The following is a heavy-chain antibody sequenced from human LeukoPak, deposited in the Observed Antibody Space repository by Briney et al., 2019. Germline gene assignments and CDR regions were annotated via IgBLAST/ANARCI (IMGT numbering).Heavy chain of an antibody. CDR2: ISYDGSNK. J-gene: IGHJ4*02. V-gene: IGHV3-30*04. Sequence: GRSLRLSCAASGFTFSSYAMHWVRQAPGKGLEWVAVISYDGSNKYYADSVKGRFTISRDNSKNTLYLQMNSLRAEDTAVYYCAIAQGLRFLEWLDWSQGTLVTVSS. CDR3: AIAQGLRFLEWLD. CDR1: GFTFSSYA. D-gene: IGHD3-3*01.